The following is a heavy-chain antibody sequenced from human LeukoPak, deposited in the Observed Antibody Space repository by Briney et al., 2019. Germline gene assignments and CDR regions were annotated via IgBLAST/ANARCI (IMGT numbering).Heavy chain of an antibody. V-gene: IGHV4-59*01. J-gene: IGHJ4*02. CDR2: IYYSGGT. Sequence: PSETLSLTCTVSGGAISSYYWSWIRQPPGKGLEWIGYIYYSGGTKYNPSLMSRVTISVDRAQNQFSLSLSSVTAADTAVYYCARDSLYDSSGYYMDSWGQGTLVIVSS. CDR1: GGAISSYY. CDR3: ARDSLYDSSGYYMDS. D-gene: IGHD3-22*01.